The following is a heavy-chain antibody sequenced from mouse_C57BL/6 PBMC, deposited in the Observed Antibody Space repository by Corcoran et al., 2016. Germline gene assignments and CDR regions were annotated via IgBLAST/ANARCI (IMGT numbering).Heavy chain of an antibody. CDR2: INPNNGGT. Sequence: EVQLQQSGPELVKPGASVKISCKASGYTFTDYYMNWVKQSHGKSLEWIGDINPNNGGTSYNQKFKGKDTLTVDKSSSTAYMELRSMTSEDSAVYFCAREGSGTLLDYGGQGTTLTVSS. CDR1: GYTFTDYY. J-gene: IGHJ2*01. D-gene: IGHD4-1*01. CDR3: AREGSGTLLDY. V-gene: IGHV1-26*01.